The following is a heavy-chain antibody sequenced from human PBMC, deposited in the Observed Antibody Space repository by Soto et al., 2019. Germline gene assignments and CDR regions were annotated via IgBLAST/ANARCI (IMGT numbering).Heavy chain of an antibody. D-gene: IGHD5-12*01. J-gene: IGHJ6*03. CDR3: ARFVSGLGYDHYYYYYMDV. CDR1: GGSISSGGYY. V-gene: IGHV4-31*03. Sequence: SETLSLTCTVSGGSISSGGYYWSWIRQHPGKGLEWIGYIYYSGSTYYNPSLKSRVTISVDTSKNQFSLKLSSVTAADTAVYYCARFVSGLGYDHYYYYYMDVWGKGTTVTVSS. CDR2: IYYSGST.